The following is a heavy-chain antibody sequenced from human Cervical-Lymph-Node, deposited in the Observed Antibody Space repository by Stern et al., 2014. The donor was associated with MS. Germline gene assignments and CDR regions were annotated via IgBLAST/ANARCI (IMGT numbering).Heavy chain of an antibody. CDR3: ARMMQHLAGDAFDI. CDR1: GFSLTNARMG. Sequence: QVTLRESGPVLVKPTETLTLTCTVSGFSLTNARMGVSWIRQPPGKALEWLAHSFSNDEKSYSPYLKGRLTISKDTSKSQVVLTMTNMDPVDTATYYCARMMQHLAGDAFDIWGQGTVVTVSS. D-gene: IGHD6-13*01. V-gene: IGHV2-26*01. CDR2: SFSNDEK. J-gene: IGHJ3*02.